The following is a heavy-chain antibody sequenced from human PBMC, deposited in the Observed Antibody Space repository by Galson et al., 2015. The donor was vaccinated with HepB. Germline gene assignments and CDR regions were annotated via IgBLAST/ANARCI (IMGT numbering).Heavy chain of an antibody. V-gene: IGHV2-70*11. D-gene: IGHD3-22*01. J-gene: IGHJ6*02. CDR3: VRDYYDTDGNGGYFYRGMDV. CDR1: GFSLTTSGMC. CDR2: IDWDNDK. Sequence: PALVKPTQTLTVTCTVSGFSLTTSGMCVTWIRQPPGKALEWLARIDWDNDKSYTTSLKARLTISRDTSKNHVVLTMTDMDPVDTATYYCVRDYYDTDGNGGYFYRGMDVWGQGTTVTVSS.